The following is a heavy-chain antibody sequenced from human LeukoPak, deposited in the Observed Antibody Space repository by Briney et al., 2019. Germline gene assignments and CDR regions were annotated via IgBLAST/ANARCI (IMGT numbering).Heavy chain of an antibody. CDR3: ARDLVENSRGHDF. J-gene: IGHJ4*02. CDR2: IYHSGMT. Sequence: SETLSLTCAVSGGSISSPNWWSWVRQPPGKGLEWIGEIYHSGMTNYKTSLKSRVTISVDESKNQFSLKLSSVTAADTAVYYCARDLVENSRGHDFWGQGILVIVSS. D-gene: IGHD2-15*01. CDR1: GGSISSPNW. V-gene: IGHV4-4*02.